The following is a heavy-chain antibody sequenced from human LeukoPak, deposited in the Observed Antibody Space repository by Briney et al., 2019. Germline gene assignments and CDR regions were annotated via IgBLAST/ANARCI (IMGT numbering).Heavy chain of an antibody. CDR2: INHSGST. J-gene: IGHJ4*02. CDR3: ARAPPSYMVATYFDY. D-gene: IGHD5-12*01. V-gene: IGHV4-34*01. CDR1: GGSFSGYY. Sequence: PSETLSLTCAVYGGSFSGYYWSWIRQPPGKGLEWIGEINHSGSTNYNPSLKSRVTISVDTSKNQFSLKLSSVTAADTAVYYCARAPPSYMVATYFDYWGQGTLVTVSS.